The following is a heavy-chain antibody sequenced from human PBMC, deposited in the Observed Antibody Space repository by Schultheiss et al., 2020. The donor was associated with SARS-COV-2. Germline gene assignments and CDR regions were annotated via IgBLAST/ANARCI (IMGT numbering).Heavy chain of an antibody. CDR2: IYYTGRR. D-gene: IGHD4-11*01. V-gene: IGHV4-30-4*08. J-gene: IGHJ5*02. Sequence: SETLSLTCTVSGASISNGGYYWSWIRQHPGKGLEWIGYIYYTGRRYYNPSLESRVTISLDTSKNQFSLNLSSVTAADTAVYFCGRVTTVRGWFDPWGQGTXXTVSS. CDR1: GASISNGGYY. CDR3: GRVTTVRGWFDP.